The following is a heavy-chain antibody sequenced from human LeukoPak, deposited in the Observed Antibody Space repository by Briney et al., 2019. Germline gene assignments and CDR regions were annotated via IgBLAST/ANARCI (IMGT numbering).Heavy chain of an antibody. CDR1: GGSFSGYY. V-gene: IGHV4-31*11. J-gene: IGHJ4*02. CDR2: IYYSGST. Sequence: SETLSLTCAVYGGSFSGYYWSWIRQHPGKGLEWIGYIYYSGSTYYNPSLKSRVTISVDTSKNQFSLKLSSVTAADTAVYYCARARRPYDSSGYYSYYFDYWGQGTLVTVSS. D-gene: IGHD3-22*01. CDR3: ARARRPYDSSGYYSYYFDY.